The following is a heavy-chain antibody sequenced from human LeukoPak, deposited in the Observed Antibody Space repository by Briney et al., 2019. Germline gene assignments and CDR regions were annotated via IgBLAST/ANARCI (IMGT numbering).Heavy chain of an antibody. D-gene: IGHD6-13*01. CDR1: GFTFSDYY. CDR3: ARRSSGIAATDKIDF. V-gene: IGHV3-11*04. J-gene: IGHJ4*02. Sequence: GGSLRLSCAASGFTFSDYYMSWIRQAPGKGLEWLSYISSSGTTTYYADSVKGRFTTSRDNAKNSLFLQMSSLRAEDTAVYYCARRSSGIAATDKIDFWGQGTLVIVSS. CDR2: ISSSGTTT.